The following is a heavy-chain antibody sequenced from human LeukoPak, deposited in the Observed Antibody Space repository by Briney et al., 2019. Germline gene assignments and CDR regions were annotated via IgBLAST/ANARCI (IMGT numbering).Heavy chain of an antibody. D-gene: IGHD3-16*01. V-gene: IGHV3-11*01. CDR2: IGRDGTAI. Sequence: GGSLRLSCVASGFTFNDYFMGWIRQAPGKGLEWVSYIGRDGTAIYYADSAKGRFTISRDNTEKSLYLHMNSLRADDSAVYFCARLWGGLTMSRFLDSWGQGTPVTVSS. CDR1: GFTFNDYF. J-gene: IGHJ1*01. CDR3: ARLWGGLTMSRFLDS.